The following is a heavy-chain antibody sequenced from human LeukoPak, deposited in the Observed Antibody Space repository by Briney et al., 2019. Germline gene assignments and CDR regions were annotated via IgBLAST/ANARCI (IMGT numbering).Heavy chain of an antibody. CDR1: GGTFSSYA. CDR2: IIPIFGTA. Sequence: SVKVSCKASGGTFSSYAISWVRQAPGQGLEWMGGIIPIFGTANYAQKFQGRVTITADKSTSTAYMELSSLRSEDTAVYYCARMTVSGRDNWFDPWGQGTLVTVSS. CDR3: ARMTVSGRDNWFDP. V-gene: IGHV1-69*06. D-gene: IGHD6-19*01. J-gene: IGHJ5*02.